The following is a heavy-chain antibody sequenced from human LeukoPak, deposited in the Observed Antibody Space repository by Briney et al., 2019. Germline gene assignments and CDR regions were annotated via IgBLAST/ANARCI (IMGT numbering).Heavy chain of an antibody. CDR1: GGSFSGYY. CDR2: INHSGST. J-gene: IGHJ4*02. Sequence: SETLSLTCAVYGGSFSGYYWSWIRQPPGKGLEWIGEINHSGSTNYNPSLKSRVTISVDASKNQFSLKLSSVTAADTAVYYCARSFSVVVPAAIRGYYFDYWGQGTLVPVSS. CDR3: ARSFSVVVPAAIRGYYFDY. V-gene: IGHV4-34*01. D-gene: IGHD2-2*01.